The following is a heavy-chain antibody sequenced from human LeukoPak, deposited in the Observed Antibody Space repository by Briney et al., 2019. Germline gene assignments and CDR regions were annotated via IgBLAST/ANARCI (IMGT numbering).Heavy chain of an antibody. CDR2: IYYSGST. V-gene: IGHV4-59*01. D-gene: IGHD4-23*01. J-gene: IGHJ5*02. CDR1: GGSISSYY. CDR3: ARGPGTTVVSWFDP. Sequence: SETLSLTCTVSGGSISSYYWSWIRQPPGKGLEWIGYIYYSGSTNYNPSLKSRVTISVDTSKNQFSLKLSSVTAADTAVYYCARGPGTTVVSWFDPWGQGTLVTVSS.